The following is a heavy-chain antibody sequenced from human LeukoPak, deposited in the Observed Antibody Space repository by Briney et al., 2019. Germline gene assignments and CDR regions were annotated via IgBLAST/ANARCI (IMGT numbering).Heavy chain of an antibody. CDR1: GFTFSDYY. V-gene: IGHV3-11*04. J-gene: IGHJ5*02. CDR2: ISSSGSTI. CDR3: AKDQQNPRLNVLRFPEPFDP. Sequence: GGSLRLSCAASGFTFSDYYMSWIRQAPGKGLEWVSYISSSGSTIYYADSVKGRFTISRDNSKNTLYLQMNSLRAEDTAVYYCAKDQQNPRLNVLRFPEPFDPWGQGTLVTVSS. D-gene: IGHD3-3*01.